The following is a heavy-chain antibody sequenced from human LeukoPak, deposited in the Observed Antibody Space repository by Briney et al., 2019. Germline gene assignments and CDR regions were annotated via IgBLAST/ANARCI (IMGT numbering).Heavy chain of an antibody. CDR2: IIGSGGST. J-gene: IGHJ4*02. V-gene: IGHV3-23*01. Sequence: PGGSLRLSCAASGFTFSSYAMSWVRQAPGEGLEWVSAIIGSGGSTYYADSVKGRFTISRDNSKNTLYLQMNSLRAEDTAVYYCARRTAMEQYFDYWGQGTLVTVSS. CDR1: GFTFSSYA. D-gene: IGHD5-18*01. CDR3: ARRTAMEQYFDY.